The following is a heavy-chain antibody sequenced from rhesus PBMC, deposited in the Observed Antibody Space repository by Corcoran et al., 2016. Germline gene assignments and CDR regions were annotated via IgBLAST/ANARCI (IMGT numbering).Heavy chain of an antibody. D-gene: IGHD6-31*01. CDR3: ARIPGPSAGGGWYFDY. Sequence: QVTLKESGPALVKPTQTLTLTCPFSGFSISTSGMGGGWIRQPPGKATEWLALIYWDDDKYYSTSLKSRLTISKDTSKNQFVLTMTNMDPVDTATYYCARIPGPSAGGGWYFDYWGQGVLVTVSS. J-gene: IGHJ4*01. CDR1: GFSISTSGMG. CDR2: IYWDDDK. V-gene: IGHV2-174*01.